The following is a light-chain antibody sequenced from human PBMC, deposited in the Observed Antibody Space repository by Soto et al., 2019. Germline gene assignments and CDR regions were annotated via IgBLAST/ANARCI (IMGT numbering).Light chain of an antibody. CDR1: QSLLHSNGYNY. J-gene: IGKJ2*01. CDR3: MQSLETRYT. CDR2: LGS. Sequence: DIVMTQSPLSLPDTPGEPASISCRSSQSLLHSNGYNYLDWYLQKPGQSPQVLIYLGSNRASGVPDRFSGSGSGTDFTLKISRVEAEDVGVYYCMQSLETRYTFGQGTKLEIK. V-gene: IGKV2-28*01.